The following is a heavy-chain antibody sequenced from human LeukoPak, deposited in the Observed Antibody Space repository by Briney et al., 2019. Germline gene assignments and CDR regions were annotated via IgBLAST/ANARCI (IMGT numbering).Heavy chain of an antibody. CDR3: ARHHPGYDLTGYYLGY. CDR1: GYTFIGYY. CDR2: INPNTGGT. D-gene: IGHD3-9*01. V-gene: IGHV1-2*02. J-gene: IGHJ4*02. Sequence: ASVSVSFKTSGYTFIGYYIHWLRQTPGQGLEWMGWINPNTGGTNYAQKFQGRVTMTRDTSIYTAYMDLSSLTSDDTAVYYCARHHPGYDLTGYYLGYWGQGTLVTVSS.